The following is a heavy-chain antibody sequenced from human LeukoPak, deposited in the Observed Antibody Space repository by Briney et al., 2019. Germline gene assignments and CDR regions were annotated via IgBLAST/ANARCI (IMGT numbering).Heavy chain of an antibody. CDR2: ISPKGDET. Sequence: ASVKVSCKASGYTFTGYYIHWVRQVPGLGLEWMGWISPKGDETKYAQKFQGRLTVTRDTSISTTYMDLSGLRSDDTAVYYCARGDMYFQDSSYRSLDHWGQGTLVTVSS. D-gene: IGHD2-15*01. CDR3: ARGDMYFQDSSYRSLDH. V-gene: IGHV1-2*02. CDR1: GYTFTGYY. J-gene: IGHJ4*02.